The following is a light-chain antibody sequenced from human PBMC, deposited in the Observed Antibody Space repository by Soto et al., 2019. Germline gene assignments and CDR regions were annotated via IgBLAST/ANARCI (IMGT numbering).Light chain of an antibody. CDR3: QQYGDSPRT. CDR2: GAS. J-gene: IGKJ1*01. V-gene: IGKV3-20*01. Sequence: LAQSPGTLSLSPGERATLSCRASQSVRSSYLAWYQQKPGQAPRLLIYGASSRATGIPDRFSGSGSGTDFTLTINRLETEDFAVYYCQQYGDSPRTFGQGTKVDIK. CDR1: QSVRSSY.